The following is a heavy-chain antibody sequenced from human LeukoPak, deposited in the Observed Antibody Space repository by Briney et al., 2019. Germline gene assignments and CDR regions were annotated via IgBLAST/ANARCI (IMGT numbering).Heavy chain of an antibody. CDR1: GGSISSYY. D-gene: IGHD3-9*01. CDR2: IYTSGST. Sequence: PSETLSLTCTVSGGSISSYYWSWIRQPAGKGLEWIGRIYTSGSTNYNPSLKSRVTMSVDRSKNQVSLKLNSVTAADTAVYYCARDSLTISNDYWGQGTLVTVSS. J-gene: IGHJ4*02. V-gene: IGHV4-4*07. CDR3: ARDSLTISNDY.